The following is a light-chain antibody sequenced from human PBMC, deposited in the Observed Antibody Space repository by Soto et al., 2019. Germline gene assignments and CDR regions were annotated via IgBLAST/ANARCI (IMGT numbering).Light chain of an antibody. CDR2: VAS. V-gene: IGKV3-20*01. J-gene: IGKJ1*01. CDR1: QSVSSSY. CDR3: QQYGSYPVT. Sequence: EIVLTQSPGTLSLSPGERATLSCRASQSVSSSYLAWFQQKSGQAPRLLIYVASSRATGIPDRFGGSGSGTDFTLTISRLEPEDFAVYYCQQYGSYPVTFGRGTKVDIK.